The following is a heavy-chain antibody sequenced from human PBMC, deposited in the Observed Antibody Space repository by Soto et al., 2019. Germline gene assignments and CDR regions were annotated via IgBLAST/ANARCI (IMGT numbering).Heavy chain of an antibody. D-gene: IGHD3-10*01. CDR3: AKSRAPNVFDAFDI. CDR2: ITTSDDT. V-gene: IGHV3-11*06. CDR1: EFTFSDYY. Sequence: PGGSLRLSCEASEFTFSDYYMSWIRQAPGKGLEWLGYITTSDDTNYADSAKGRFTISRDNAKKSLYLQMNSLRDEDTAVYYCAKSRAPNVFDAFDIWGQGTMVTVSS. J-gene: IGHJ3*02.